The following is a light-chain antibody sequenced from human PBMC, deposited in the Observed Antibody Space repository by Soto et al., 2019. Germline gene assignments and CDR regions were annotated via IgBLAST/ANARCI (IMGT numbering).Light chain of an antibody. J-gene: IGKJ4*01. V-gene: IGKV1-12*01. Sequence: DIQMTQSPSSVSASVGDRVTITCRASQGVSYWLAWYQQKPGKAPKLLIYAASNLQSGVPSRFSGSGSGTDYTLTISSLQPEDFATYYCQQADSFPPTLGGGTKVEIK. CDR3: QQADSFPPT. CDR1: QGVSYW. CDR2: AAS.